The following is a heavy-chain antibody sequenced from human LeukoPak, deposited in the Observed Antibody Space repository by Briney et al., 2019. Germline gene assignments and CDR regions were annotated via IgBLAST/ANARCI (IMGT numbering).Heavy chain of an antibody. CDR1: GFTVSNNY. CDR2: IYSGGST. Sequence: GGSLRLSCAASGFTVSNNYMSWVRQAPGKGLEWVSVIYSGGSTYYADSVKGRFTISRDNSKNTLYLQMNSLRAEDTAVYYCARGYYYDSSGYFPFDYWGQGTLVTVSS. D-gene: IGHD3-22*01. V-gene: IGHV3-53*01. CDR3: ARGYYYDSSGYFPFDY. J-gene: IGHJ4*02.